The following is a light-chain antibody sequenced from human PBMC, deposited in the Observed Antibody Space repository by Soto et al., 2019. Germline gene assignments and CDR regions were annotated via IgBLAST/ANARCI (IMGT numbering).Light chain of an antibody. V-gene: IGKV3-20*01. CDR1: QSLSSSY. Sequence: IVLTQSAGTLSLSPGERATLSCRASQSLSSSYLVWYQQKPGQAPRLLIYGASSRATGIPDRFSGSGSGTDFTLTISRLEPEDFAVYYCQHYGNTPPSVTFGPGTKVDIK. CDR2: GAS. CDR3: QHYGNTPPSVT. J-gene: IGKJ3*01.